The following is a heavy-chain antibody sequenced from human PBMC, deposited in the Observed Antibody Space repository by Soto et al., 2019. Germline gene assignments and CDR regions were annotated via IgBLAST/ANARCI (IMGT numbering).Heavy chain of an antibody. CDR2: ISGSGGST. Sequence: GGSLRLSCAASGFTFSSYAMSWVRQAPGKGLEWVSAISGSGGSTYYADSVKGRFTISRDNSKNTLYLQMNSLRAEDTAVYYCAKVRGIIVVVPAAMFDYWGQGTLVTVSS. V-gene: IGHV3-23*01. D-gene: IGHD2-2*01. CDR3: AKVRGIIVVVPAAMFDY. CDR1: GFTFSSYA. J-gene: IGHJ4*02.